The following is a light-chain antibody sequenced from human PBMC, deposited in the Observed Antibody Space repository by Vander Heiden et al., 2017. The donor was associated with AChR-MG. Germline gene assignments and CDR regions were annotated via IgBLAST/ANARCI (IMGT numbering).Light chain of an antibody. CDR3: QQSDSTSST. V-gene: IGKV1-39*01. CDR1: QSINSY. Sequence: DIQMTQSPSSLSASVGDRVTITCRASQSINSYLNWYQQKPGKAPNLLIYAASSLQSGVPSRFSGSGSETDFTLTISTLQPEDFATYYCQQSDSTSSTFGQGTKLEIK. CDR2: AAS. J-gene: IGKJ2*01.